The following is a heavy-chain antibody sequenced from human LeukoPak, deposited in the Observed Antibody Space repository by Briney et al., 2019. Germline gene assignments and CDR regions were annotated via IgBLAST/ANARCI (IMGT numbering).Heavy chain of an antibody. CDR3: ARDHKVGYFTAGGELDY. V-gene: IGHV1-2*02. J-gene: IGHJ4*02. CDR1: GYTFTGYY. Sequence: ASVKVSCKASGYTFTGYYMHWVRQAPGQGLEWMGWINPNSGGTNYAQKSQGRVTMTRDTSISTAYMELSRLRSDDTAVYYCARDHKVGYFTAGGELDYWGQGTLVTVSS. D-gene: IGHD3-16*01. CDR2: INPNSGGT.